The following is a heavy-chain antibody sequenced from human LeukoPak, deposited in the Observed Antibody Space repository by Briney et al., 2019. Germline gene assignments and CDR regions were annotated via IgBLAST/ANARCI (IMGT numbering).Heavy chain of an antibody. D-gene: IGHD6-13*01. CDR3: ARALAAAGPFDY. Sequence: TGGSLRLSCAASGFTFSSYDMHWVRQATRKGLEWVSAIGTAGDTYYPGSVKGRFTISRENAKNSLYLQMNSLRAGDTAVYYCARALAAAGPFDYWGQGTQVTVSS. CDR2: IGTAGDT. J-gene: IGHJ4*02. CDR1: GFTFSSYD. V-gene: IGHV3-13*01.